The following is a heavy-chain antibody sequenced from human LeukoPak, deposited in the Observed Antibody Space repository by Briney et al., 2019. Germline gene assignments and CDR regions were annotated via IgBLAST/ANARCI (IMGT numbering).Heavy chain of an antibody. CDR1: GGSISSYY. Sequence: SETLSLTCTVSGGSISSYYWSWIRQPPGKGLEWIGYIYYSGSTNYNPSLKSRVTISVDTSKNQFSLKLSSVTAADTAVYYCASIVKDCSGGSCYGFYYFDYWGQGTLVTVPS. J-gene: IGHJ4*02. V-gene: IGHV4-59*01. CDR2: IYYSGST. CDR3: ASIVKDCSGGSCYGFYYFDY. D-gene: IGHD2-15*01.